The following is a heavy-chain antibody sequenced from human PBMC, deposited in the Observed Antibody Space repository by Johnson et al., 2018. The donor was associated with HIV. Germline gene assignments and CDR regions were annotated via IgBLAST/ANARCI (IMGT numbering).Heavy chain of an antibody. CDR1: GFSISNYA. CDR2: IRFDGSIE. CDR3: ALGGSWYAFDI. J-gene: IGHJ3*02. Sequence: QVQLVESGGGVVQPGRSLRLACVTSGFSISNYAMHWVRQAPGKGLEWVAFIRFDGSIEYYADSVKGRFTISRDNSKNTLYLQMNSLRAEETAVYYCALGGSWYAFDIWGQGTMVTVSS. V-gene: IGHV3-30*02. D-gene: IGHD2-15*01.